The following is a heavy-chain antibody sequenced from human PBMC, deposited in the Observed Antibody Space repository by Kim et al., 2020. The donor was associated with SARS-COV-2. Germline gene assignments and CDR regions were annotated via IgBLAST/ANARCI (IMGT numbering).Heavy chain of an antibody. CDR3: ARDGYCSGGSCYDY. D-gene: IGHD2-15*01. Sequence: NPSLKSRVTISVDTSKNQFSLKLSSVTAADTAVYYCARDGYCSGGSCYDYWGQGTLVTVSS. J-gene: IGHJ4*02. V-gene: IGHV4-59*01.